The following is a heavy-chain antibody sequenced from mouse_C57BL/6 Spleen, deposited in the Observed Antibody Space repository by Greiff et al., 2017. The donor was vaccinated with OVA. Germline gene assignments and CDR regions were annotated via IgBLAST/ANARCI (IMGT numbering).Heavy chain of an antibody. D-gene: IGHD2-4*01. CDR1: GYTFTSYW. CDR2: IDPSDSYT. Sequence: VKLSCKASGYTFTSYWMHWVKQRPGQGLEWIGEIDPSDSYTNYNQKFKGKSTLTVDKSSSTAYMQLSSLTSEDSAVYYCARSYYDYDDGFAYWGQGTLVTVSA. CDR3: ARSYYDYDDGFAY. J-gene: IGHJ3*01. V-gene: IGHV1-69*01.